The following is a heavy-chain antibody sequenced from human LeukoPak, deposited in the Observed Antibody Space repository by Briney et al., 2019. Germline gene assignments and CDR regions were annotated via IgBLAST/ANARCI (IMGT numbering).Heavy chain of an antibody. CDR1: GFTFSSYS. V-gene: IGHV3-21*01. CDR2: ISSSSSYI. CDR3: ARESHSYGYNYYYYYYMDV. D-gene: IGHD5-18*01. Sequence: GGSLRLSCAASGFTFSSYSMNWVRQAPGKGLEWVSSISSSSSYIYYADSVKGRFTISRDNAENSLYLQMNSLRAEDTAVYYCARESHSYGYNYYYYYYMDVWGKGTTVTVSS. J-gene: IGHJ6*03.